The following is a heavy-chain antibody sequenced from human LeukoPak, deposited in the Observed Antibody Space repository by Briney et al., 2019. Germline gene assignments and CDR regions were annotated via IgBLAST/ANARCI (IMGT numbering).Heavy chain of an antibody. CDR3: ARDDHYDSSGNYYGPFDY. Sequence: PGGSLRLSCAASEFTFSSYWMHWVRQAPGRGLVWVSRINSDGSSTSYADSVKGRFTISRDNAKNTLYLQMNSLRAEDTAVYYCARDDHYDSSGNYYGPFDYWGQGTLVTVSS. J-gene: IGHJ4*02. D-gene: IGHD3-22*01. CDR2: INSDGSST. V-gene: IGHV3-74*01. CDR1: EFTFSSYW.